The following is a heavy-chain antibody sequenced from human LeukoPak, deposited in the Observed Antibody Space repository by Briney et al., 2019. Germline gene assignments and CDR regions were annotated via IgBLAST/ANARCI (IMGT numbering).Heavy chain of an antibody. CDR1: GGSVSSGTYY. Sequence: SETLSLTCTVSGGSVSSGTYYWSWIRQPAGKGLEWIGRIYTSGSTNYNPSLKSRVTISVDTSKNQFSLKLSSVTAADTAVYYCARNSCSSGSCYENRGYFDYWGQGTLVTVSS. CDR2: IYTSGST. J-gene: IGHJ4*02. D-gene: IGHD2-15*01. V-gene: IGHV4-61*02. CDR3: ARNSCSSGSCYENRGYFDY.